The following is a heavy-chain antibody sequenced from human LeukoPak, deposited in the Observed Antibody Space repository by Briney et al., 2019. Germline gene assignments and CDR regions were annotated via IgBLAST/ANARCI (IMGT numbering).Heavy chain of an antibody. Sequence: TGGSLRLSCAASGFTFSSYSMNLVRQAPGKGLEWVSFISISSSYIYYADSVKCRFTISRDNAKKSLYLQMNSLRAEDTAVYYCARGEYGSGSYHIDYWGQGTLVTVSS. D-gene: IGHD3-10*01. V-gene: IGHV3-21*01. CDR2: ISISSSYI. CDR1: GFTFSSYS. J-gene: IGHJ4*02. CDR3: ARGEYGSGSYHIDY.